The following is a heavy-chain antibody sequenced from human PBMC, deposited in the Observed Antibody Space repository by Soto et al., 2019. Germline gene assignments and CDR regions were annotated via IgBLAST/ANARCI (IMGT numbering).Heavy chain of an antibody. V-gene: IGHV4-61*01. CDR2: IYYSGST. CDR3: ATETNYYDSSGYYSYFDY. Sequence: SWETLSLTCTVSGGSVSSGSYYWSWIRQPPGKGLEWIGYIYYSGSTNYNPSLKSRVTISVDTSKNQFSLKLSSVTAADTAVYYCATETNYYDSSGYYSYFDYWGQGTLVTVSS. D-gene: IGHD3-22*01. CDR1: GGSVSSGSYY. J-gene: IGHJ4*02.